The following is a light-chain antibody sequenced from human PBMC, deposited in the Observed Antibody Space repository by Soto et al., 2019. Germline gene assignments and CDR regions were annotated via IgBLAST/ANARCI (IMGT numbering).Light chain of an antibody. CDR1: SSEVGAYKY. V-gene: IGLV2-14*01. J-gene: IGLJ3*02. CDR3: SSYTSTSTLV. CDR2: EVR. Sequence: QSALTQPASVSGSPGQSITISCTGTSSEVGAYKYVSWYQVHPGKAPKLIIYEVRSRPSVVSDRFSGSKSGNTASLTISGLQAEDEANYYCSSYTSTSTLVFGGGTKLTVL.